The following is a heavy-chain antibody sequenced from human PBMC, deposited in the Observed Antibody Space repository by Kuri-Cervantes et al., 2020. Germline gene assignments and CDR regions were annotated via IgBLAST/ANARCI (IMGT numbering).Heavy chain of an antibody. D-gene: IGHD3-22*01. CDR3: AGDYDSSGNFDY. CDR2: TYYRSKWYN. Sequence: SETLSLTCATSGDSVSSNSAAWNWIRQSPSRGLEWLGRTYYRSKWYNDYAVSVKSRITINPDTSKNQFSLQLNSVTPEDTAVYYCAGDYDSSGNFDYWGQGTLVTVSS. CDR1: GDSVSSNSAA. V-gene: IGHV6-1*01. J-gene: IGHJ4*02.